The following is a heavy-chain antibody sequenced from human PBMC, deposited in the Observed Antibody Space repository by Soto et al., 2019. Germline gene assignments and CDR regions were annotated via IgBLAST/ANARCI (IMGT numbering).Heavy chain of an antibody. D-gene: IGHD2-21*01. Sequence: PSETLSLTGNVLGGALSLDFWSWVRQSGGEGLEWIGRIYTTGSTNYNPSLRGRVAMSMDTSKNQFSLRLNSVTAAGTAMYYCVKDGFYSLQYWGQGIPVTVSS. J-gene: IGHJ4*02. CDR2: IYTTGST. V-gene: IGHV4-4*07. CDR1: GGALSLDF. CDR3: VKDGFYSLQY.